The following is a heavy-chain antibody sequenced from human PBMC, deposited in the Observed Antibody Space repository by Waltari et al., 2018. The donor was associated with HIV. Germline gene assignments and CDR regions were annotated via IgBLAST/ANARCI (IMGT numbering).Heavy chain of an antibody. D-gene: IGHD3-10*01. CDR1: GYTFTSYG. Sequence: VQLVQSGAEVKKPGASVKVSCKASGYTFTSYGISWVPQAPGQGVEWLGWSSAYNGNTNHAQKLQGRVTMTPDTSTSTAYMELRSLRSDDTAVYYCARDKGLWFGELLGDYWGQGTLVTVSS. J-gene: IGHJ4*02. V-gene: IGHV1-18*01. CDR2: SSAYNGNT. CDR3: ARDKGLWFGELLGDY.